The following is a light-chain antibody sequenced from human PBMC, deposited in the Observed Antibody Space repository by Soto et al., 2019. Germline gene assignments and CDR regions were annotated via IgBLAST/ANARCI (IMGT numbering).Light chain of an antibody. V-gene: IGLV2-14*01. Sequence: QSALTQPASVSGSPGQSITISCTGTSSDVGGYNSVSWYQQHPDKAPKLMIYDVSNRPSGVSNRFSGSKSGNTASLTISGLQDEDEADYYCSSKTSSTTVVFGGGTKLTVL. CDR3: SSKTSSTTVV. CDR1: SSDVGGYNS. J-gene: IGLJ3*02. CDR2: DVS.